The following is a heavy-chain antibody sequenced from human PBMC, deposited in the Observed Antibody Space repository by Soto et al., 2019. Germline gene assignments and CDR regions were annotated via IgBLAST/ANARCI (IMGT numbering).Heavy chain of an antibody. J-gene: IGHJ1*01. V-gene: IGHV4-31*03. D-gene: IGHD2-21*02. Sequence: SETLSLTCTVSGGSISSGGYYWSWIRQHPGKGLEWIGYIYYSGSTYYNPSLKSRVTISVDTSKNQFSLKLSSVTAADTAVYYCARTFLAYCGGDCFAAFQHWGQGTPVTVSS. CDR3: ARTFLAYCGGDCFAAFQH. CDR2: IYYSGST. CDR1: GGSISSGGYY.